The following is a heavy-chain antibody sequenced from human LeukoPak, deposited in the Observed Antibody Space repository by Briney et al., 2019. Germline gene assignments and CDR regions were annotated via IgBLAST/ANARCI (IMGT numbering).Heavy chain of an antibody. Sequence: GSLRLSCVASGFPFSSYWMTWVRQPPGRGLEWIGEISQFGSTDYNPSLKSRVTISVDTSRGRFSLKVTSVTAADTAVYYCARGGHGNHDPFDYWGQGTLVTVSS. CDR3: ARGGHGNHDPFDY. CDR1: GFPFSSYW. V-gene: IGHV4-34*01. D-gene: IGHD1-14*01. J-gene: IGHJ4*02. CDR2: ISQFGST.